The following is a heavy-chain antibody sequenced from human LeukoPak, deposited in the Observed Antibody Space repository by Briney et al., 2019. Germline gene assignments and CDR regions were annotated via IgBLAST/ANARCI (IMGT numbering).Heavy chain of an antibody. CDR3: ASGLRYFDLYY. CDR1: GGSISSGSYY. D-gene: IGHD3-9*01. Sequence: PSETLSLTCTVSGGSISSGSYYWSWIRQPAGKGLEWIGRIYTSGSTNYNPSLKSRVTISVDTSKDQFSLKLSSVTAADTAVYYCASGLRYFDLYYWGQGTLVTVSS. J-gene: IGHJ4*02. V-gene: IGHV4-61*02. CDR2: IYTSGST.